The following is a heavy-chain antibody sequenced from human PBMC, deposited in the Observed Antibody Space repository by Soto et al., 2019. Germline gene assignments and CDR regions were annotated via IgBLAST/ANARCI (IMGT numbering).Heavy chain of an antibody. V-gene: IGHV4-59*02. CDR1: DGSVTGYC. Sequence: SDTLSLTCSVSDGSVTGYCWSWIRQPPGKGLEWIGCIDYNGRAHYNPSLTSRVTMSLDTSNNHFSLKLSSVTTTDTAVYYCARGPDHSKVGYWGQGTLVSVSS. J-gene: IGHJ4*02. CDR3: ARGPDHSKVGY. D-gene: IGHD4-4*01. CDR2: IDYNGRA.